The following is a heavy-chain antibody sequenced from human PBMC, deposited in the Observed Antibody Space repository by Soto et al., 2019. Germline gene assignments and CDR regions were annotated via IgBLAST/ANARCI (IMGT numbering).Heavy chain of an antibody. CDR1: GFTFSSYA. J-gene: IGHJ4*02. CDR2: ISGSGGST. CDR3: AKDPLSVTVATSFDY. Sequence: GGSLRLSCAVSGFTFSSYAMSWVRQAPGKGLEWVSAISGSGGSTYYADSVKGRFTISRDNSKNTLYLQMNSLRAEDTAVYYCAKDPLSVTVATSFDYWGQGTLVTVSS. V-gene: IGHV3-23*01. D-gene: IGHD5-12*01.